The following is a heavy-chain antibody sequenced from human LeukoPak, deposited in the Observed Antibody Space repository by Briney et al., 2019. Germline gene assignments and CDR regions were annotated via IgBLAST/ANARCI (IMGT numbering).Heavy chain of an antibody. CDR2: ISYDGSNK. CDR3: AREGGSGRYYFDY. CDR1: GFTFSSYA. V-gene: IGHV3-30*04. D-gene: IGHD6-19*01. Sequence: GGSLRLSCAASGFTFSSYAMHWVRQAPGKGLEWVAVISYDGSNKYYADSVKGRFTISRDNSKNTLYLQMNSLRAEDTAVYYCAREGGSGRYYFDYWGQGTLVTVSS. J-gene: IGHJ4*02.